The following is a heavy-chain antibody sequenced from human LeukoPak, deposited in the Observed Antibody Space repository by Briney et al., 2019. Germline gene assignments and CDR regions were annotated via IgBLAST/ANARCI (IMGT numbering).Heavy chain of an antibody. Sequence: GSLRLSCAASGFTFSSYEMNWVRQAPGKGLEWIGSIYYSGSTYYNPSLKSRVTISVDTSKNQFSLKLSSVTAADTAVYYCARTKTYYYDSSGYTDYFDYWGQGTLVTVSS. J-gene: IGHJ4*02. CDR2: IYYSGST. CDR3: ARTKTYYYDSSGYTDYFDY. D-gene: IGHD3-22*01. CDR1: GFTFSSYE. V-gene: IGHV4-38-2*01.